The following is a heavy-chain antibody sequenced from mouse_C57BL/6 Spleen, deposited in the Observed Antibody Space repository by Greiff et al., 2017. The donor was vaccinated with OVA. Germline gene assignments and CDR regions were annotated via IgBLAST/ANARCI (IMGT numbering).Heavy chain of an antibody. Sequence: VQLQQPGAELVMPGASVKLSCKASGYTFTSSWMHWVKPRPGQGLEWIGEIDPSDSYTNYNQKFKGKSTLTVDTSSSTAYMQLSSLTSEDSAVYYCARGANWESWGQGTTLAVAS. CDR1: GYTFTSSW. CDR3: ARGANWES. J-gene: IGHJ2*01. V-gene: IGHV1-69*01. CDR2: IDPSDSYT. D-gene: IGHD4-1*01.